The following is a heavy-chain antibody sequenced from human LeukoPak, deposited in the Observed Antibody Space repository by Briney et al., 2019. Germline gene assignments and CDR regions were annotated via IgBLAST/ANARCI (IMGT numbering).Heavy chain of an antibody. Sequence: SETLSLTCTVSGVSISGFYWNWIRQPPRKGLEWVGYSHTGGSISSNPSLNSRVAFSMDTSENQVSLRVNSVTATDTAVYYCARRRGGFGEGEFDYWGQGIPVTVST. D-gene: IGHD3-10*01. CDR3: ARRRGGFGEGEFDY. V-gene: IGHV4-4*08. J-gene: IGHJ4*02. CDR2: SHTGGSI. CDR1: GVSISGFY.